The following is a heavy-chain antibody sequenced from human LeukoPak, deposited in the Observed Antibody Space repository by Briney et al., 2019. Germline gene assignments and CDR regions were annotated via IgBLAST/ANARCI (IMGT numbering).Heavy chain of an antibody. CDR3: ARAPRSSTLYYYMDV. CDR1: GFTFDDSG. D-gene: IGHD6-13*01. V-gene: IGHV3-20*04. Sequence: GGSLRLSCAASGFTFDDSGMSWVRQAPGKGLEWVSGINWTGGSTGYADSVKGRFTISRDNAKNSLYLQMNSLRAEDTAVYYCARAPRSSTLYYYMDVWGKGTTVTVSS. J-gene: IGHJ6*03. CDR2: INWTGGST.